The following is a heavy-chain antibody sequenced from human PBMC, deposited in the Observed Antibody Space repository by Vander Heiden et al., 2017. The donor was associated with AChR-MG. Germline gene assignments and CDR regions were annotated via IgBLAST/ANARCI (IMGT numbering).Heavy chain of an antibody. V-gene: IGHV1-69*01. CDR2: IIPIFGTA. CDR1: GSTFSSYA. Sequence: QVQLVQSGAAVKKRGSSVKVPCKATGSTFSSYAISWVRQAAGQGLEWMGGIIPIFGTANYAKKLQGRVTITADESTSTAYMELSSLRSEDTAVYYCARDTYDFPYGMDVWCQGTTVTVSS. CDR3: ARDTYDFPYGMDV. D-gene: IGHD3-3*01. J-gene: IGHJ6*02.